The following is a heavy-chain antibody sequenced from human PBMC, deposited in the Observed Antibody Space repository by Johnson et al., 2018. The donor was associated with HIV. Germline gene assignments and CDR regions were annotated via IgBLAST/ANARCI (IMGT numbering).Heavy chain of an antibody. Sequence: VQLVESGGGFIKPGGSLRLSCAATGFNFAIARMHWVRQSPGKGLEWLGRIKSKTDGGTTDYDAPVKGRFTISRDDSKNTLYLQMNSLKTEDTAVYYCTSYPPDAFDIWGQGTMVTVSS. CDR1: GFNFAIAR. CDR3: TSYPPDAFDI. D-gene: IGHD3-16*01. J-gene: IGHJ3*02. CDR2: IKSKTDGGTT. V-gene: IGHV3-15*01.